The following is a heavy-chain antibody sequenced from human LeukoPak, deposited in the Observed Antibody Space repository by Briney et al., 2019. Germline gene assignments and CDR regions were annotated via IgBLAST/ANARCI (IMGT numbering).Heavy chain of an antibody. CDR1: GYSISSGYY. CDR3: ARHVWVVAAQDFDY. D-gene: IGHD2-15*01. Sequence: SETLSLTCAVSGYSISSGYYWGWIRQPPGKGLEWIGSIYYSGSTYYNPSLKSRVTISVDTSKNQFSLKLSSVTAADTAVYYCARHVWVVAAQDFDYWGQGTLVTVSS. V-gene: IGHV4-38-2*01. J-gene: IGHJ4*02. CDR2: IYYSGST.